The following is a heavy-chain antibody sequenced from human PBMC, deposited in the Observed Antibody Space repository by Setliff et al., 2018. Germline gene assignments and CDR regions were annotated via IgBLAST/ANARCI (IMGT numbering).Heavy chain of an antibody. CDR1: GYTFTDFG. D-gene: IGHD2-8*01. CDR3: LRLVRYCTKIACQATSGDEV. Sequence: GASVKVSRKASGYTFTDFGVSWVRQAPGQGLEWVGWISPYNGKTYFAQKFQDRITLTTDTSTNTGYLELRGLRSDDTAVYYCLRLVRYCTKIACQATSGDEVWGLGTLVTVSS. V-gene: IGHV1-18*01. J-gene: IGHJ4*02. CDR2: ISPYNGKT.